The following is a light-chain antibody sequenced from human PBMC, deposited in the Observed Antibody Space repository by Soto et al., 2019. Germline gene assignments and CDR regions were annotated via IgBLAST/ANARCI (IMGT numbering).Light chain of an antibody. CDR1: QGIRND. V-gene: IGKV1-6*01. Sequence: AIQMTQSPSSLSASVGDRATITCRASQGIRNDLGWYQQKPGKAPKLLIYAASSLPSGVPSRFSGSGSGTDFTLTISRLQPEYFATYCCLHDYNYPWTFGQGTKVEIK. CDR2: AAS. J-gene: IGKJ1*01. CDR3: LHDYNYPWT.